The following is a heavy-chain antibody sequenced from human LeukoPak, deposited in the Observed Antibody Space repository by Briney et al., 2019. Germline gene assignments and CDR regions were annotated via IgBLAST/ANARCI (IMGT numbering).Heavy chain of an antibody. CDR1: GFTFSDYI. CDR3: ARAIPGARDYFDS. CDR2: ISSRSNTI. J-gene: IGHJ4*02. D-gene: IGHD2-8*02. Sequence: PGGSLRLSCAASGFTFSDYIMNWVRQAPGKGLEWVSYISSRSNTIYYADSAKGRFTISRDNAKNSLYLQMNSLRDEDTAVYYCARAIPGARDYFDSWGLGILVTVSS. V-gene: IGHV3-48*02.